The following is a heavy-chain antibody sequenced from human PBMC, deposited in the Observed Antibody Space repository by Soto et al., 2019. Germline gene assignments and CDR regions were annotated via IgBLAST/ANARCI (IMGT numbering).Heavy chain of an antibody. Sequence: QVQLVESGGGVVQPGRSLRLSCAASGFTFSSYGMLWVRQAPGKGLEWVAVISYDGSNKYYADSVKGRFTISRDNSKNTLYLQMNSLRAEDTAVYYCAKDLVAGTSDWFDPWGQGTLVTVSS. CDR2: ISYDGSNK. V-gene: IGHV3-30*18. CDR3: AKDLVAGTSDWFDP. CDR1: GFTFSSYG. J-gene: IGHJ5*02. D-gene: IGHD6-19*01.